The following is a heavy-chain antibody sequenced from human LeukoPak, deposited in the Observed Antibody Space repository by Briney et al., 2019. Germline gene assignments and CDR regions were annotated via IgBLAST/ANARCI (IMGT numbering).Heavy chain of an antibody. V-gene: IGHV3-23*01. CDR3: AKRGVVIRVILVGFHKEAYYFDS. J-gene: IGHJ4*02. Sequence: GGSLRLSCAASGITLSNNGITWVRQAQGRGLEGSAGISDTGGRPNYADSVKGRFTISRDNPKNTLYLQMNSLRAEDTAVYFCAKRGVVIRVILVGFHKEAYYFDSWGQGALVTVFS. CDR1: GITLSNNG. D-gene: IGHD3-22*01. CDR2: ISDTGGRP.